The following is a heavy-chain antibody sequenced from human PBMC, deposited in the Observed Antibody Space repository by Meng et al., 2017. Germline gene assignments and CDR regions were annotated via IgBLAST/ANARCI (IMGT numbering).Heavy chain of an antibody. Sequence: LAPRESGPGLVKPSATLSLTCTASGGSISSSSYYWGWIRQPPGKGLEWIGSIYYSGSTYYNPSLKSRVTISVDTSKNQFSLKLSSVTAADTAVYYCASLRIAVAGINWFDPWGQGTLVTVSS. CDR2: IYYSGST. CDR1: GGSISSSSYY. J-gene: IGHJ5*02. D-gene: IGHD6-19*01. CDR3: ASLRIAVAGINWFDP. V-gene: IGHV4-39*07.